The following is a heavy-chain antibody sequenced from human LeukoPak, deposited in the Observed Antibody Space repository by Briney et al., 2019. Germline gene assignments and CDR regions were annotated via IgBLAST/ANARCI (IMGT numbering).Heavy chain of an antibody. Sequence: PGGSLRLSCAASRFTFSTYWMHWVRQAPGKGLVWVSSISGSNGNTYYADSVKDRFTISRDNSKNTLSLQMNSLRAEDMAVYYCSKGRGTTVTSAANYWGQGTLVTVSS. CDR1: RFTFSTYW. J-gene: IGHJ4*02. CDR2: ISGSNGNT. CDR3: SKGRGTTVTSAANY. V-gene: IGHV3-23*01. D-gene: IGHD4-17*01.